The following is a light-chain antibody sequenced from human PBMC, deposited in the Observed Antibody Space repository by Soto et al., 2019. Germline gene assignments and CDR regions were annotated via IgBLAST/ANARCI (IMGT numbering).Light chain of an antibody. CDR1: QSISTY. CDR2: AAS. Sequence: DIQMTQSPSSLSASVGDRVTITFRASQSISTYLNWYQQKPGKAPKVLIYAASSWQSGVPSRFSGSASGTDFTLTISSLQPEDFATYYCQQSYSFHPMYTFGQGTKVDIK. V-gene: IGKV1-39*01. J-gene: IGKJ2*01. CDR3: QQSYSFHPMYT.